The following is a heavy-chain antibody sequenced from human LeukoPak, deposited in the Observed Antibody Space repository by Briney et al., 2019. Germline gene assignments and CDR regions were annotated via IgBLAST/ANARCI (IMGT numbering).Heavy chain of an antibody. J-gene: IGHJ4*02. Sequence: TGGSLRLSCAASGFTVSSNYMSWVRQAPGKGLEWDSVIYSGGSTYYADSVKGRFTISRDNSKNTLYLQMNSLRAEDTAVYYCARDPIAVAGYYFDYWGQGTLVTVSS. D-gene: IGHD6-19*01. V-gene: IGHV3-53*01. CDR3: ARDPIAVAGYYFDY. CDR1: GFTVSSNY. CDR2: IYSGGST.